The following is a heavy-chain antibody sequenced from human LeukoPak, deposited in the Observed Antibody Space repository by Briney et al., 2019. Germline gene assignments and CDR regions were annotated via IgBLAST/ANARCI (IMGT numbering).Heavy chain of an antibody. CDR2: IYYSGST. V-gene: IGHV4-59*01. Sequence: KTSETLSLTCTVSGGSISSYYWSWIRQPPGKGLEWIGYIYYSGSTNYNPSLKSRVTISVDTSKNQFSLKLSSVTAADTAVYYCARAIVVVPAAMFWFDPWGQGTLVTVSS. CDR1: GGSISSYY. J-gene: IGHJ5*02. CDR3: ARAIVVVPAAMFWFDP. D-gene: IGHD2-2*01.